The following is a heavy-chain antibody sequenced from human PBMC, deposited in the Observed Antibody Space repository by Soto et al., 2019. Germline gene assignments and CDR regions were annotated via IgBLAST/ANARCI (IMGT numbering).Heavy chain of an antibody. CDR3: ARYIAASGTYYFDY. D-gene: IGHD6-13*01. Sequence: QVELQESGPGLVKPSGTLSLTCAVSGGSISSSYWWSWVRQPPGKGLEWIGESYHSGSANYNPSLNSRVTISVDNSKIQFSLKLSSVTAADPAVYYCARYIAASGTYYFDYWGQGTLVTVSS. J-gene: IGHJ4*02. CDR1: GGSISSSYW. V-gene: IGHV4-4*02. CDR2: SYHSGSA.